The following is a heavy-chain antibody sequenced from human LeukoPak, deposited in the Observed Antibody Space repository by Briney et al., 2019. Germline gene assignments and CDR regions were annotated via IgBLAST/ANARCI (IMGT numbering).Heavy chain of an antibody. Sequence: GKSLKISCTCSGYSFTSYWIGWMRQMAPQRPELMGIIYPTNADTRYSPTLQRQDTISADNYIHIAYLHWSSLTASLTATHSCARGDFYDRSCYFVHGGQGVLVIVAS. D-gene: IGHD3-22*01. CDR1: GYSFTSYW. CDR3: ARGDFYDRSCYFVH. V-gene: IGHV5-51*01. J-gene: IGHJ4*02. CDR2: IYPTNADT.